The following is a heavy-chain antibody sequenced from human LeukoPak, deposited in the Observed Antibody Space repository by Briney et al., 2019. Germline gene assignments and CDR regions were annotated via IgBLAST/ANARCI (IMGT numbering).Heavy chain of an antibody. J-gene: IGHJ4*02. Sequence: PSETLSLTCTVSGGSISSYYWSWIRQPPGKGLEWIGYIYYSGSTNYNPSLKSRVTISVDTSKNQFSLKLSSVTAADTAVYYCARTLHGDYMQIDYWGQQTLVTVSS. D-gene: IGHD3-10*01. CDR3: ARTLHGDYMQIDY. V-gene: IGHV4-59*01. CDR1: GGSISSYY. CDR2: IYYSGST.